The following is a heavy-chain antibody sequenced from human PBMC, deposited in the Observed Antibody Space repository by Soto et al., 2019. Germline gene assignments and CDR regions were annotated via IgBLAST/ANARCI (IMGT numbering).Heavy chain of an antibody. Sequence: GGSLRLSCAASGFTFSSYGMHWVRQAPGKGLEWVAVISYDGSNKYYADSVKGRFTISRDNSKNTLYLQMNSLRAEDTAVYYCAKDRDGQWLVPTFDYWGQGTLVTGSS. V-gene: IGHV3-30*18. CDR2: ISYDGSNK. CDR1: GFTFSSYG. J-gene: IGHJ4*02. D-gene: IGHD6-19*01. CDR3: AKDRDGQWLVPTFDY.